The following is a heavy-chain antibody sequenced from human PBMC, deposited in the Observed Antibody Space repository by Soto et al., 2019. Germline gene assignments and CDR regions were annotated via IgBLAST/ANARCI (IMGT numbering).Heavy chain of an antibody. V-gene: IGHV1-18*01. CDR3: ARDRTLIILGIAVYFDY. CDR2: ISAYNGNT. J-gene: IGHJ4*02. Sequence: ASVKVSCKASGYTFTSYGISWVRQAPGQGLEWMGWISAYNGNTNYAQKLQGRVTMTTDTSTSTAYMELRSLRSDDTAVYYCARDRTLIILGIAVYFDYWGQGTLVTVSS. CDR1: GYTFTSYG. D-gene: IGHD6-19*01.